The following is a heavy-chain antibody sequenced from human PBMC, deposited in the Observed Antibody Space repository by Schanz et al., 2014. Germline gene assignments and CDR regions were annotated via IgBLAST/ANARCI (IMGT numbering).Heavy chain of an antibody. CDR3: AKVAPDASYLDA. CDR1: RIIFGTYS. Sequence: EVQLVESGGGLVKPGGSLRLSCTASRIIFGTYSMNWIRQTPKGLEWVSVISGSGVTIYYADSVKARFTIPRDNSNNAMYLQMNRLRAEDTAVYYWAKVAPDASYLDAWGLGTLVTVSS. V-gene: IGHV3-23*04. J-gene: IGHJ5*02. CDR2: ISGSGVTI. D-gene: IGHD2-2*01.